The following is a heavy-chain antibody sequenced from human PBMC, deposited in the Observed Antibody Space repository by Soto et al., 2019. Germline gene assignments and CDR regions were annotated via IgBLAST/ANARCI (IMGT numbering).Heavy chain of an antibody. V-gene: IGHV1-46*01. D-gene: IGHD6-19*01. CDR1: GYTFTNYY. CDR2: INPSGAST. CDR3: ARSVGVAGSSGYYFDY. Sequence: QVQLVQSGAEVKKPGASVKVSCKASGYTFTNYYMHWVRQAPGQGLEWMGIINPSGASTTYAQMLQGRVTMTSDTSTSTVYMELSSLRSEDTAVYYCARSVGVAGSSGYYFDYWGQGTLVTVSS. J-gene: IGHJ4*02.